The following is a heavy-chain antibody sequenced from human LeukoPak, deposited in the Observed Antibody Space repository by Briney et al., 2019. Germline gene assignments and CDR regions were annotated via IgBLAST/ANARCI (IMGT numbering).Heavy chain of an antibody. V-gene: IGHV1-18*01. CDR2: ISANDGNT. CDR1: GYTFTSYA. D-gene: IGHD3-10*01. J-gene: IGHJ4*02. CDR3: ARESHVTREDY. Sequence: GASVKVSCKASGYTFTSYAMNWVRQAPGQGLEWMGWISANDGNTDYPQKLQGRVTMTTDTSTSTAYMELRSLRSDDTAVYYCARESHVTREDYWGQGTLVTVSS.